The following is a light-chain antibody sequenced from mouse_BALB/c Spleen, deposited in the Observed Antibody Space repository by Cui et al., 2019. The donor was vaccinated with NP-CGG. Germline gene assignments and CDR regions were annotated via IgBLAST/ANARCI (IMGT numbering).Light chain of an antibody. CDR1: TGAVTTNNY. V-gene: IGLV1*01. Sequence: QAVVTQKSALTTSPGETVTLTCRSITGAVTTNNYANWVQEKPDHLFTGLIGGTNNRAPGVPARFSGSLIGDKAALTITGAQTEDEAIYFCALWYSNHWVFGGGTKLTVL. J-gene: IGLJ1*01. CDR2: GTN. CDR3: ALWYSNHWV.